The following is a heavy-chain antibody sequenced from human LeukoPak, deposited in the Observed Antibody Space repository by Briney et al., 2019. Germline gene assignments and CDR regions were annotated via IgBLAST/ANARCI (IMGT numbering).Heavy chain of an antibody. D-gene: IGHD1-14*01. V-gene: IGHV4-59*01. J-gene: IGHJ3*02. Sequence: NPSETLSLTRTVSGGSISSYYWSWIRQPPGKGLEWIGYIYYSGSTNYNPSLKSRVTISVDTSKNQFSLKLSSVTAADTAVYYCARVGGNDAFDIWGQGTMVTASS. CDR2: IYYSGST. CDR1: GGSISSYY. CDR3: ARVGGNDAFDI.